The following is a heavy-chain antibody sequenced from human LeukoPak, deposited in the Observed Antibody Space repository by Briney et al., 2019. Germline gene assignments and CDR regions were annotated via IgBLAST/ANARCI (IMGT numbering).Heavy chain of an antibody. CDR2: INSDGSSS. D-gene: IGHD3-16*01. CDR1: GFIFSRYW. CDR3: AREGHGGGLYYMEV. V-gene: IGHV3-74*01. J-gene: IGHJ6*03. Sequence: PGGSLRLSCAASGFIFSRYWMHWVRQAPGKGLVWVSRINSDGSSSTYADSVKGRFTISRDNARNTLYVQINSLRAEDTAVYYCAREGHGGGLYYMEVWGKGTTVTVSS.